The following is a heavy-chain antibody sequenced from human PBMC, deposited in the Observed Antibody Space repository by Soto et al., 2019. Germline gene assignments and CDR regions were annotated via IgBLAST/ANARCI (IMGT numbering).Heavy chain of an antibody. CDR2: ISSSSSYI. D-gene: IGHD2-8*01. Sequence: LRLSCAASGFTFSSYSMNWVRQAPGKGLEWVSSISSSSSYIYYADSVKGRFTISRDNAKNSLYLQMNSLRAEDTAVYYCARAFVLMVYARDYFDYWGQGTLVTVSS. CDR1: GFTFSSYS. CDR3: ARAFVLMVYARDYFDY. J-gene: IGHJ4*02. V-gene: IGHV3-21*01.